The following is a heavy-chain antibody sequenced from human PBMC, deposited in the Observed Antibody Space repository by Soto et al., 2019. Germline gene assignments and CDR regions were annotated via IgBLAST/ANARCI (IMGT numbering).Heavy chain of an antibody. V-gene: IGHV1-8*01. CDR1: GYTFTSYD. J-gene: IGHJ6*03. Sequence: ASVKVSCKASGYTFTSYDINWVRQATGQGLEWMGWMNPNSGNTGYAQKFQGRVTMTRNTSISTAYMELSSLRSEDTAVYYCARESGYDSYYYYYMDVWGKGTTVTVS. CDR3: ARESGYDSYYYYYMDV. CDR2: MNPNSGNT. D-gene: IGHD5-12*01.